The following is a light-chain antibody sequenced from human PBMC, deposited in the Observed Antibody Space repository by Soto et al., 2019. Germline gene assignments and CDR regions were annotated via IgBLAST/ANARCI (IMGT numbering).Light chain of an antibody. Sequence: QSVLTQPPSASGTPGQRVTISGSGSSSNIGSNYVYWYQQVPGTAPRLLMYRASQRPSGVPDRFSGSKSGTSASLAISGLRSEDEADYYCAAWDDTLNGLVFGGGTKLTVL. J-gene: IGLJ2*01. V-gene: IGLV1-47*01. CDR3: AAWDDTLNGLV. CDR1: SSNIGSNY. CDR2: RAS.